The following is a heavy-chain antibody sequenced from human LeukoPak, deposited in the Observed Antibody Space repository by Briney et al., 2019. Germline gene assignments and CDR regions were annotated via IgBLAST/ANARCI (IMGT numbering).Heavy chain of an antibody. J-gene: IGHJ5*02. CDR3: ARGDYDSSGYSPHNWFDP. CDR1: GGSISSYY. Sequence: PSETLSLTCTVSGGSISSYYWSWIRQPPGKGPEWIGYIYYSGSTNYNPSLKSRVTISVDTSKNQFSLKLSSVTAADTAVYYCARGDYDSSGYSPHNWFDPWGQGTLVTVSS. V-gene: IGHV4-59*01. D-gene: IGHD3-22*01. CDR2: IYYSGST.